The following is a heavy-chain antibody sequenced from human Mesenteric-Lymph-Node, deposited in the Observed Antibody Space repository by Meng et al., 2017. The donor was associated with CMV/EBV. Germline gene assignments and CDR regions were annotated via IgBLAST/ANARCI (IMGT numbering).Heavy chain of an antibody. D-gene: IGHD3-3*01. CDR3: ARQNYDFWSGYDNDAFDI. V-gene: IGHV3-74*01. CDR1: GFTFSTYW. CDR2: INSDDSST. Sequence: GGSLRLSCAASGFTFSTYWMHWVRQAPGKGLVWVSRINSDDSSTNYADSVKGRFTISRDNAKNTLYLQMNSLRAEDTAVYYCARQNYDFWSGYDNDAFDIWGQGTMVTVSS. J-gene: IGHJ3*02.